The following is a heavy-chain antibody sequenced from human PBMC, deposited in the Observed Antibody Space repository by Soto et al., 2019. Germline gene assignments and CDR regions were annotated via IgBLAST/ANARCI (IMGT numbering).Heavy chain of an antibody. J-gene: IGHJ4*02. Sequence: EVLLVETGGGLIQPGGSLRLSCAASGFTVSGNYMSWVRQAPGKGLEWVSVIFSGGSTYYADAVKGRFTISRDNSKNTLDLQMNSLSDEDTTVHSCTRDLPGYGSSRPRDWGQGTLVTVCS. CDR2: IFSGGST. CDR3: TRDLPGYGSSRPRD. CDR1: GFTVSGNY. V-gene: IGHV3-53*02. D-gene: IGHD6-13*01.